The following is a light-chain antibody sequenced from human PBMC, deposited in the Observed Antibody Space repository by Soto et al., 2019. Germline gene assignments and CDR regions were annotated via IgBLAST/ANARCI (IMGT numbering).Light chain of an antibody. J-gene: IGLJ3*02. CDR3: KTWGTGIQRV. V-gene: IGLV4-69*01. CDR2: VTSDGSH. CDR1: SGHSNYA. Sequence: QPVLTQSPSASASLGASVKLTCTLSSGHSNYAIAWHQQQPEKGPRYLMIVTSDGSHNKGGGIPDRFSGSSSGAERYLTISSLQSEDEAAYYCKTWGTGIQRVVGGGTKLTVL.